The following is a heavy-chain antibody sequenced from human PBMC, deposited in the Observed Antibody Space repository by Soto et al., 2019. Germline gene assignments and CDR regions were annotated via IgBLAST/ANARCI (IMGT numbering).Heavy chain of an antibody. CDR3: SIGSWSAETFDV. CDR2: IIPMLPVT. Sequence: QVHLIQSGAEVKKPGSSVKVSCKAAGGTFNTYTLFWVRQAPGHGLEWMGRIIPMLPVTNSAQKFQGRLILTAYKSTGTAFLELTSLTSDDTAVYYCSIGSWSAETFDVWCQGTMVTVSS. V-gene: IGHV1-69*02. CDR1: GGTFNTYT. J-gene: IGHJ3*01. D-gene: IGHD2-2*01.